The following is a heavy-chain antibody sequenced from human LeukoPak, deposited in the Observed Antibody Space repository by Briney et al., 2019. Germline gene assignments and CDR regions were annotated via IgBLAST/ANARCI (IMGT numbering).Heavy chain of an antibody. CDR2: INPSGGST. Sequence: AASVKVASKASGYTFTSYYMHWVRQAPGQGLEWMGIINPSGGSTNYAQKFQGRVTMTRDTSTSTVYMELSSLRSEDTAVYYCARATGYYNGYYYYGMDVWGPGTTVTVSS. D-gene: IGHD3-9*01. CDR1: GYTFTSYY. CDR3: ARATGYYNGYYYYGMDV. V-gene: IGHV1-46*01. J-gene: IGHJ6*02.